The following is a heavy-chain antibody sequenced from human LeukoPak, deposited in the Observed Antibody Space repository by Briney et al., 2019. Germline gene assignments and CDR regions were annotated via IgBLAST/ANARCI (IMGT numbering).Heavy chain of an antibody. D-gene: IGHD3-22*01. J-gene: IGHJ4*02. CDR2: IYYSGST. CDR3: ARRVYYDSNGYLFDY. Sequence: PSQTLSLACTVSGGSISSSSYYWGWIRQPPGKGLEWIGSIYYSGSTYYNPSLKSRVTISVDTSKNQFSLKLSSVTAADTAVYYCARRVYYDSNGYLFDYWGQGTLVTVSS. V-gene: IGHV4-39*01. CDR1: GGSISSSSYY.